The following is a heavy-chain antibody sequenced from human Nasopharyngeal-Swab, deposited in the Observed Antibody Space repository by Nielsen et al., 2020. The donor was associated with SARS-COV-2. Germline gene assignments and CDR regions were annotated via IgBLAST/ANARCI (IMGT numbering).Heavy chain of an antibody. CDR1: GGTFSSYA. CDR3: AREGITMLRFNWFDP. Sequence: SVKVSCKASGGTFSSYAISWVRQAPGQGLEWMGGIIPIFGTANYAQEFQGRVTITADESTSTAYMELSSLRSEDTAVYYCAREGITMLRFNWFDPWGQGTLVTVSS. D-gene: IGHD3-10*01. J-gene: IGHJ5*02. CDR2: IIPIFGTA. V-gene: IGHV1-69*13.